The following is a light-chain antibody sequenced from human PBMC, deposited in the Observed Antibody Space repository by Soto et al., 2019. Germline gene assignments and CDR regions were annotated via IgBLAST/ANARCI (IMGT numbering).Light chain of an antibody. CDR2: DVS. J-gene: IGKJ5*01. CDR3: QQYNSWPPIT. CDR1: QSARSS. V-gene: IGKV3-15*01. Sequence: EIVFTQSPSPLSFSPGERANPSRRASQSARSSLGWYQQKPGQPPSLLIYDVSIRATGIPARFSGGGSGTEFTLTISSLQSEDFAVYYCQQYNSWPPITFGQGTRLEIK.